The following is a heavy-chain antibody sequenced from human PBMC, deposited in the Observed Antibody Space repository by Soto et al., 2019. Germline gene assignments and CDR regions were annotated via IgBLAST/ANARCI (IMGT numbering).Heavy chain of an antibody. V-gene: IGHV3-30-3*01. CDR3: ARDRGGSNSFGGMDV. CDR2: ISYDGSNK. D-gene: IGHD2-15*01. J-gene: IGHJ6*02. CDR1: GFTFSSYA. Sequence: GGSLRLSCAASGFTFSSYAMHWVRQPPGKGLEWVAVISYDGSNKYYADSVKGRFTISRDNSKNTLYLQMNSLRAEDTAVYYCARDRGGSNSFGGMDVWGQGTTVTVS.